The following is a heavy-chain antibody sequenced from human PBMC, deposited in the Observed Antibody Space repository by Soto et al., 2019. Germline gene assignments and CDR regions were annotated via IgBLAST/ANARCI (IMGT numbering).Heavy chain of an antibody. CDR2: IIPIFGTA. V-gene: IGHV1-69*12. CDR1: GGTFSSYA. D-gene: IGHD2-15*01. J-gene: IGHJ3*02. CDR3: VYIVVVVAANLNDAFDI. Sequence: QVQLVQSGAEVKKPGSSVKVSCKASGGTFSSYAISWVRQAPGQGLEWMGGIIPIFGTANYAQKFQGRVTITADESTSTAYMELSSLRSEDTAVYYCVYIVVVVAANLNDAFDIWGQGTMVTVSS.